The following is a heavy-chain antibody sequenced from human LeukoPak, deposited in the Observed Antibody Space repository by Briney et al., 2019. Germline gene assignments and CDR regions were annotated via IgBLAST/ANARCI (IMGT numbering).Heavy chain of an antibody. Sequence: GASVYLSFKASGYTFTSYGISVGRQAPGQGMELMGWICAYNSNTNYSQKLQGRVTMTTDTSTSTAYMELRSLRSDDTAVYYCARDAWGSGSHSDSWGQGTLVTVSS. V-gene: IGHV1-18*04. D-gene: IGHD3-10*01. CDR2: ICAYNSNT. CDR3: ARDAWGSGSHSDS. CDR1: GYTFTSYG. J-gene: IGHJ4*02.